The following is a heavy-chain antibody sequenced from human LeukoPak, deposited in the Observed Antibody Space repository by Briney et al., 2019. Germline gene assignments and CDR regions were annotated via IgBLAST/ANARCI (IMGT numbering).Heavy chain of an antibody. CDR3: ARRYYYDSSGWPYYFDY. V-gene: IGHV4-39*01. CDR2: IYYSGST. D-gene: IGHD3-22*01. CDR1: GGSISSSSSY. J-gene: IGHJ4*02. Sequence: SETLSLTCTVSGGSISSSSSYWGWIRQPPGKGLEWIGSIYYSGSTYYNPSLKSRVTISVDTSKNQFSLKLSSVTAADTAVYYCARRYYYDSSGWPYYFDYRGQGTLVTVSS.